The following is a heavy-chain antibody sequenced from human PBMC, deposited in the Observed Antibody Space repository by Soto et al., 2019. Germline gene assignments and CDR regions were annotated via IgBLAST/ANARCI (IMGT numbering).Heavy chain of an antibody. CDR2: INSDGTTI. CDR3: ARGTQTTVTTRLFDC. CDR1: GFTFSSRW. Sequence: GGSLRLSCAASGFTFSSRWMHWVRQAPGKGLVWVSRINSDGTTITYADSVKGRLTISRDNAKNTLYLQMNSLRAEDTAVYYCARGTQTTVTTRLFDCWGQGTLVTVSS. J-gene: IGHJ4*02. V-gene: IGHV3-74*01. D-gene: IGHD4-17*01.